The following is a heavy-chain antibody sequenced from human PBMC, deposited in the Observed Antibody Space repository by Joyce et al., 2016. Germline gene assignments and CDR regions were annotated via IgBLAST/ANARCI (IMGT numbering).Heavy chain of an antibody. J-gene: IGHJ3*02. CDR2: ISGSGGIT. CDR1: GFTFSSYA. V-gene: IGHV3-23*01. CDR3: ANDGILLWFGELLNRPFDAFDI. D-gene: IGHD3-10*01. Sequence: EVQLLESGGGLVQPGGSLRLSCAASGFTFSSYAMSWVRQAPGKGLGWVSGISGSGGITYYADAVKGRFTISRDNSKNTLYLQMNSLRAEDTAVYYCANDGILLWFGELLNRPFDAFDICGQGTMVTVSS.